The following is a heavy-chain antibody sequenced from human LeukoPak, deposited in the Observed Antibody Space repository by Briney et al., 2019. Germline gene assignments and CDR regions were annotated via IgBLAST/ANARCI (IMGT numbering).Heavy chain of an antibody. CDR2: INHSGST. J-gene: IGHJ4*02. CDR1: GGSFSGYY. CDR3: ARGHFLY. V-gene: IGHV4-34*01. Sequence: SETLSLTCAVYGGSFSGYYWSWVRQPPGKGLEWIGEINHSGSTNYNPSLKSRVTISVDTSKNQFSLKLSSVTAADTAVYYCARGHFLYWGQGTLVTVSS. D-gene: IGHD3-3*02.